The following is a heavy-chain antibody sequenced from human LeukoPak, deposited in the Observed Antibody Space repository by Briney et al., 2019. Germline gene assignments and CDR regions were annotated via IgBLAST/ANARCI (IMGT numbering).Heavy chain of an antibody. CDR2: INHSGST. Sequence: SETLSLTCAVSGGSISSSNWWSWVRQPPGKGLEWIGEINHSGSTNYNPSLKSRVTISVDTSKNQFSLKLSSVTAADTAVYYCARPFRAVADRRGFQHWGQGTLVTVSS. CDR1: GGSISSSNW. J-gene: IGHJ1*01. CDR3: ARPFRAVADRRGFQH. D-gene: IGHD6-19*01. V-gene: IGHV4-4*02.